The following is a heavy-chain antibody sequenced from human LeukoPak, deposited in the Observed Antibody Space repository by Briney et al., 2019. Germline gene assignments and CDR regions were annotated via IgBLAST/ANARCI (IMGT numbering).Heavy chain of an antibody. V-gene: IGHV4-34*01. CDR3: ARGGDIVVVVAATGAFDI. D-gene: IGHD2-15*01. Sequence: SETLSLTCAVYGGSFSGYYWSWIRQPPGKGLEWIGEINHSGSTNYNPSLKSRVTISVDTSKNQLSLKLSSVTAADTAVYHCARGGDIVVVVAATGAFDIWGQGTMVTVSS. J-gene: IGHJ3*02. CDR1: GGSFSGYY. CDR2: INHSGST.